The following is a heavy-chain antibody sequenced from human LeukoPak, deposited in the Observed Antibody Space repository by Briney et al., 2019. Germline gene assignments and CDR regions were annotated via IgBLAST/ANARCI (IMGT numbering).Heavy chain of an antibody. CDR3: ARDLVTVTKGFDI. CDR2: ISHIGST. J-gene: IGHJ3*02. V-gene: IGHV4-59*11. CDR1: GDSFSSHY. Sequence: SETLSLTCAVSGDSFSSHYWAWIRQSPGTGLEWIGYISHIGSTKYNPSLKSRLTISINTSKNQFSLKLRSVTAADTAVYYCARDLVTVTKGFDIWGQGTMVSVSS. D-gene: IGHD4-17*01.